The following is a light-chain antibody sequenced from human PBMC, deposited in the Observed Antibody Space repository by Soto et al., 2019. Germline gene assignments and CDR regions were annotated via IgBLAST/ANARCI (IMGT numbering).Light chain of an antibody. CDR2: TVS. CDR3: PDGTHWRIS. Sequence: VMSQYPLSLPVTLGHPPSISFMSSQTLLCSDGNSYLNWFQQRPGQSPRRLIYTVSARDSGVPDRFSGSGSGTDFILKISRFEAEDVVVYYCPDGTHWRISFGGGTRQEIK. V-gene: IGKV2-30*01. CDR1: QTLLCSDGNSY. J-gene: IGKJ5*01.